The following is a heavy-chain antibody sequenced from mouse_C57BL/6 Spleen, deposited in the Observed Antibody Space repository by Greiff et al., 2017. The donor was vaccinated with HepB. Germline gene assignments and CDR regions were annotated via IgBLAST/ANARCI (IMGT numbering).Heavy chain of an antibody. V-gene: IGHV1-9*01. CDR2: ILPGSGST. D-gene: IGHD2-4*01. CDR1: GYTLTGYW. CDR3: ARTSYYDYDREGGFDY. Sequence: QVQLQQSGAELMKPGASVKLSCKATGYTLTGYWIEWVKQRPGHGLEWIGEILPGSGSTNYNEKFKGKATFTADTSSNTAYMQLSSLTTEDSAIYYCARTSYYDYDREGGFDYWGQGTTLTVSS. J-gene: IGHJ2*01.